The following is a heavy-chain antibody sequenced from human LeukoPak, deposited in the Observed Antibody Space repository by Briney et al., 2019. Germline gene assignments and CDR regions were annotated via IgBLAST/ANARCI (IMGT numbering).Heavy chain of an antibody. CDR3: AKLVFSSDWYRFDS. CDR1: GFTFSDYA. D-gene: IGHD6-19*01. V-gene: IGHV3-23*01. CDR2: ISGGGGST. J-gene: IGHJ4*02. Sequence: GGSLRLSCAASGFTFSDYAMSWVRQAPGKGLEWVSSISGGGGSTYYPDSVKGRFTISRDNSKNTLYLEMSSLRAEDTAIYYCAKLVFSSDWYRFDSWGQGTLVTVSS.